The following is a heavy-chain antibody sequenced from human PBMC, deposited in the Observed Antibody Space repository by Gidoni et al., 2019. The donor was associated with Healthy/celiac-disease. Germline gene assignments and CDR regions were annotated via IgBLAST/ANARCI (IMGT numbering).Heavy chain of an antibody. V-gene: IGHV1-18*04. D-gene: IGHD3-9*01. CDR1: GYTFTSYG. J-gene: IGHJ5*02. CDR3: ARNRRPTYDILTGYYVSWFDP. CDR2: ISAYNGNT. Sequence: VQLVQSGAEVQKPGASVQVSCKASGYTFTSYGISWVRQAPGQGLEWMGWISAYNGNTNYAQKRQGRVPMTTDTSTSTASMELRSLISDDTAVYYCARNRRPTYDILTGYYVSWFDPWGQGTLVTVSS.